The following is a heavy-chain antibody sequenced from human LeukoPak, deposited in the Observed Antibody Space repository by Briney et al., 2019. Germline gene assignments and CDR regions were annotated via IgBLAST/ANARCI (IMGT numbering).Heavy chain of an antibody. Sequence: GGSLRLSCAASGFTFSGYAMSWVRQAPGKGLEWVSAISGSGGSTYYADSVKGRFTISRDNSKNTLYLQMNSLRAEDTAVYYCAKERTKTYSSGWYPPGYWGQGTLVTVSS. CDR3: AKERTKTYSSGWYPPGY. CDR2: ISGSGGST. V-gene: IGHV3-23*01. D-gene: IGHD6-19*01. CDR1: GFTFSGYA. J-gene: IGHJ4*02.